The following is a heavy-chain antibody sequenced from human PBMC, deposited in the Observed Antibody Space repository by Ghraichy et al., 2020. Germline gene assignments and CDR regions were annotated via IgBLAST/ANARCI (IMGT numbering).Heavy chain of an antibody. CDR1: GGSFSVYY. Sequence: SETLSLTCAVYGGSFSVYYWSWIRQPPGKGLEWIGEINHSGSTNYNPSLKSRVTISVDTSKNQFSLKLSSVTAADTAVYYCARVSSDSSGYYFYYYYGMDVWGQGTTVTVSS. D-gene: IGHD3-22*01. CDR3: ARVSSDSSGYYFYYYYGMDV. J-gene: IGHJ6*02. CDR2: INHSGST. V-gene: IGHV4-34*01.